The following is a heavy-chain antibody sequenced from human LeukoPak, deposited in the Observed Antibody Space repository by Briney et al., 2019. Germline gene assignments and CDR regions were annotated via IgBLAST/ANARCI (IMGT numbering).Heavy chain of an antibody. D-gene: IGHD3-10*01. Sequence: PSETLSPTCTVSGGSISSSSYYWGWIRQPPGKGLEWIGSIYYSGTTYYNPSLKSRVTISVDTSKNQFSLKLSSVTAADTAVYYCARLGNYYGSGTYWDYWGEGILVTVSS. CDR3: ARLGNYYGSGTYWDY. V-gene: IGHV4-39*01. CDR1: GGSISSSSYY. J-gene: IGHJ4*02. CDR2: IYYSGTT.